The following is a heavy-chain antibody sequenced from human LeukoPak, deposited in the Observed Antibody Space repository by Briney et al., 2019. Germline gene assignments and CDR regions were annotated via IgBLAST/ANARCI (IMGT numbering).Heavy chain of an antibody. V-gene: IGHV3-21*05. Sequence: PGGSLRLSCAASGFSFSLYAMNWVRQAPGKGLEWISYINSGGDDIHYAASVRGRFTISRDDAGNTLFLQLSSLRVEDTAVYYCARDTIQPGLIDDWGQGTLVTVSS. CDR1: GFSFSLYA. CDR2: INSGGDDI. CDR3: ARDTIQPGLIDD. D-gene: IGHD2-2*01. J-gene: IGHJ4*02.